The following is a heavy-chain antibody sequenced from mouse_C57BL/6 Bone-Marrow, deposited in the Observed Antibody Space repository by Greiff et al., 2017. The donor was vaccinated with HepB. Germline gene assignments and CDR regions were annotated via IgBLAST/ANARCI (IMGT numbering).Heavy chain of an antibody. CDR1: GYTFTSYW. CDR2: INPSSGYT. D-gene: IGHD1-1*01. Sequence: VKLQESGAELAKPGASVKLSCKASGYTFTSYWMHWVKQRPGQGLEWIGYINPSSGYTKYNQKFKDKATLTADKSSSTAYMQLSSLTYEDSAVYYCARPFITTVVATRYYAMDYWGQGTSVTVSS. V-gene: IGHV1-7*01. CDR3: ARPFITTVVATRYYAMDY. J-gene: IGHJ4*01.